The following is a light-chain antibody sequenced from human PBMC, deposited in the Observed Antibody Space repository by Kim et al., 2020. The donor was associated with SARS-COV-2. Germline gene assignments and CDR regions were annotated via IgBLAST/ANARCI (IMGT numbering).Light chain of an antibody. CDR3: QQYGSSPRT. Sequence: SPGERATLSCRASQSFNSSYLAWYQQKPSPAPRLLIYGASSRATFIPDRFSCIGSGTDFTLTISRLELEDFAVYYCQQYGSSPRTFGQGTRLVIK. V-gene: IGKV3-20*01. CDR2: GAS. CDR1: QSFNSSY. J-gene: IGKJ1*01.